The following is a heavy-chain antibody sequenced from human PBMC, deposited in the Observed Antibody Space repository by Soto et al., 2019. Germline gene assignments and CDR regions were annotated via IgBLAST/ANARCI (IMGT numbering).Heavy chain of an antibody. CDR2: IYYSGST. D-gene: IGHD6-13*01. CDR1: GGSISSYY. J-gene: IGHJ6*03. V-gene: IGHV4-59*12. Sequence: PSETLSLTCTVSGGSISSYYWSWVRQPPGKGLEWIGYIYYSGSTNYNPSLKSRVTISVDTSKNQFSLKLSSVTAADTAVYYCARRGPWYSSSWYYYYYYMDVWGKGTTVTVSS. CDR3: ARRGPWYSSSWYYYYYYMDV.